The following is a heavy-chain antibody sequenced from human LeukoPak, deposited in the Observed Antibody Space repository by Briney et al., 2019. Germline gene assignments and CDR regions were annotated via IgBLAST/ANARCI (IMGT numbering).Heavy chain of an antibody. CDR2: ISSSSSYI. CDR1: GFTVSSNY. CDR3: ARGDSSGYYFAY. V-gene: IGHV3-21*01. D-gene: IGHD3-22*01. Sequence: GGSLRLSCAASGFTVSSNYMSWVRQAPGKGLEWVSSISSSSSYIYYADSVKGRFTISRDNAKNSLYLQMNSLRAEDTAVYYCARGDSSGYYFAYWGQGTLVTVSS. J-gene: IGHJ4*02.